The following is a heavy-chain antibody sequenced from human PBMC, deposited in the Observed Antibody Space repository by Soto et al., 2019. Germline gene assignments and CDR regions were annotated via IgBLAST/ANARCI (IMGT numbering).Heavy chain of an antibody. CDR2: IYYSGST. CDR3: ARSIVVVPAASIYYYYGMDV. V-gene: IGHV4-39*07. J-gene: IGHJ6*02. D-gene: IGHD2-2*01. Sequence: SETLSLTCTVSGGSISSSSYYWGWIRQPPGKGLEWIGSIYYSGSTNYNPSLKSRVTISVDTSKNQFSLKLSSVTAADTAVYYCARSIVVVPAASIYYYYGMDVWGQGTTVTVSS. CDR1: GGSISSSSYY.